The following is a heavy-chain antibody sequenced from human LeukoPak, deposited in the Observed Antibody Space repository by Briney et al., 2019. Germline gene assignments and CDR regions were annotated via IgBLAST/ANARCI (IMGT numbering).Heavy chain of an antibody. D-gene: IGHD1-1*01. CDR3: ARDAGDQAYRYFDL. CDR2: TYYRSKWYN. CDR1: GDSVSNNRAA. V-gene: IGHV6-1*01. Sequence: SQTLPLTCAISGDSVSNNRAAWNWIRQSPSRGLEWLGRTYYRSKWYNDYAVSVKSRITINPDTSKNQFSLQLNSVTPEDAAVYYCARDAGDQAYRYFDLWGRGILVTVSS. J-gene: IGHJ2*01.